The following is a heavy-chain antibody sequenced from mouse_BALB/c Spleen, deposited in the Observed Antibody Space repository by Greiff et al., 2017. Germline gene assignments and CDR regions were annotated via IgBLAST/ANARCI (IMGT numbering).Heavy chain of an antibody. CDR2: ISSGGSYT. CDR3: ARGATQDY. Sequence: EVMLVESGGGLVKPGGSLKLSCAASGFTFSSYAMSWVRQSPEKRLEWVAEISSGGSYTYYPDSVKGRFTISRDNAKNTLYLEMSSLRSEDTAMYYCARGATQDYWGQGTTLTVSS. J-gene: IGHJ2*01. V-gene: IGHV5-9-4*01. CDR1: GFTFSSYA. D-gene: IGHD3-1*01.